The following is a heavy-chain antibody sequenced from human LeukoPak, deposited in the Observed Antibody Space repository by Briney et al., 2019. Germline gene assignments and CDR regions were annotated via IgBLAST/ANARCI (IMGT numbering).Heavy chain of an antibody. Sequence: PSETLSLTCTVSGGSISSSSYYWGWIRQPPGKGLEWIGSIYYSGSTYYNPSLKSRVTISVDTSKNQFSLKLSYVTAADTAVYYCAKNSGSYWRSYYYYMDVWGKGTTVTVSS. CDR1: GGSISSSSYY. CDR2: IYYSGST. CDR3: AKNSGSYWRSYYYYMDV. D-gene: IGHD1-26*01. V-gene: IGHV4-39*01. J-gene: IGHJ6*03.